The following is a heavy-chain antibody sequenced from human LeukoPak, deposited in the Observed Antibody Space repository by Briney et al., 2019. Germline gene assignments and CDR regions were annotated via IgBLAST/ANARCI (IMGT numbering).Heavy chain of an antibody. CDR2: ITFSSSHI. J-gene: IGHJ5*02. CDR1: GFTFSGYV. CDR3: ARGPQFSGPGWFDP. V-gene: IGHV3-21*01. Sequence: GGSLRLSCAASGFTFSGYVMTWIRQAPGKGLECVSSITFSSSHIYYADSVKGRFTISRDNTKDSLYLQMNSLRAEDTAIYYCARGPQFSGPGWFDPWGQGTLVTVSS. D-gene: IGHD3-10*01.